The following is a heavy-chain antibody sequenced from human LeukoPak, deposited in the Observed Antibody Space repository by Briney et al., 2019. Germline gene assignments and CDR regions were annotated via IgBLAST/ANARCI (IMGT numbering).Heavy chain of an antibody. J-gene: IGHJ4*02. CDR2: IYYSGRT. Sequence: SETLSLTCTVSGGSISSYYWSWIRQPPGKALECVGYIYYSGRTNYNPSLKSRVTISVDTSKNQFSLKLSSVTAADTAVYYCARVPNGYTDYYFDYWGQGTLVTVSS. CDR3: ARVPNGYTDYYFDY. CDR1: GGSISSYY. D-gene: IGHD5-18*01. V-gene: IGHV4-59*01.